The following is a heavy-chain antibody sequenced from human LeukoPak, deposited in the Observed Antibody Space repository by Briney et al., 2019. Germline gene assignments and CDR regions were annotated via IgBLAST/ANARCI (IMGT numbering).Heavy chain of an antibody. J-gene: IGHJ6*02. CDR2: IYYSGST. V-gene: IGHV4-59*01. Sequence: SETLSLTCTVSGGSISSYYWSWIRQPPGKGLEWIGYIYYSGSTNYNPSLKSRVTISVDTSKNQFSLKLSSVTAADTAVYCCARADYYYYYGMDVWGQGTTVTVSS. CDR3: ARADYYYYYGMDV. CDR1: GGSISSYY.